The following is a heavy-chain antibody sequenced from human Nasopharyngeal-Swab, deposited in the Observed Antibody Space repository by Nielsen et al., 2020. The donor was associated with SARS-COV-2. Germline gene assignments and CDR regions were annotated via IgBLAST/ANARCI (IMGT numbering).Heavy chain of an antibody. Sequence: GGSLRLSCAASGFTFSSYEIHWVRQVPGKSLEWVSAIGIAGDTFYGDPVKGRLTISGENGKDSSYLQMNSLRAGDTAVYYCVREWGSGMSHFDLWGRGTQVTVSS. D-gene: IGHD3-10*01. CDR2: IGIAGDT. CDR3: VREWGSGMSHFDL. CDR1: GFTFSSYE. V-gene: IGHV3-13*01. J-gene: IGHJ2*01.